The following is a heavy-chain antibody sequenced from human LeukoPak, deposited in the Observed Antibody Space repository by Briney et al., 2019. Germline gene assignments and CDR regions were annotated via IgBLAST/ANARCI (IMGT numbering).Heavy chain of an antibody. CDR1: GYTFTGYY. V-gene: IGHV1-2*02. D-gene: IGHD3-10*01. J-gene: IGHJ4*02. CDR3: ARVLRQRNYDGFDY. Sequence: GASVKVSCKASGYTFTGYYMHWVRQAPGQGLEWMGWINPNSGGTNYAQKFQGRVTMTRDTSISTAYMELSRLRSVDTAVYYCARVLRQRNYDGFDYWGQGTLVTVSS. CDR2: INPNSGGT.